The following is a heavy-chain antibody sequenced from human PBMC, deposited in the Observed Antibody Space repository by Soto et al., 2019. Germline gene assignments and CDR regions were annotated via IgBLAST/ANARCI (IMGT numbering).Heavy chain of an antibody. CDR1: GFTFSDYY. V-gene: IGHV3-11*06. D-gene: IGHD2-8*01. J-gene: IGHJ4*02. CDR2: ISSRSSYI. CDR3: ARDNVPSDFFDS. Sequence: QVQLVESGGGLVKPGGSLRLSCAASGFTFSDYYMSWIRQAPGKGLEWVSYISSRSSYIYYSDSVKGRFTISRDNAKNSLYLQMNSLRAEDTAVYYCARDNVPSDFFDSWGQGTLVTVSS.